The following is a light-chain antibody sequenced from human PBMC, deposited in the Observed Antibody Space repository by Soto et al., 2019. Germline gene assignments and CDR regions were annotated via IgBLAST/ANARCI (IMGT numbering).Light chain of an antibody. CDR2: DNN. Sequence: QSVLTQPPSVSAAPGQRVTISCSGSSSNVGNNYVSWYQQFPGTAPKLLIHDNNKRHSGIPGRFSGSKSGTSATLGITGLQTGDEADYYCGTWDSSLTAWVFGGGTKLTVL. CDR3: GTWDSSLTAWV. CDR1: SSNVGNNY. V-gene: IGLV1-51*01. J-gene: IGLJ3*02.